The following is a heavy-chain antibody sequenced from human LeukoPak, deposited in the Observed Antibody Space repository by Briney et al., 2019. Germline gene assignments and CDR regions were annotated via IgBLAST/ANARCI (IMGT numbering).Heavy chain of an antibody. CDR1: GYTFADYY. V-gene: IGHV1-2*02. J-gene: IGHJ4*02. CDR3: ARQKAYDLLTAAGYYFDF. Sequence: ASVKVSCKASGYTFADYYMHWVRQAPGQGLEWMGWINPNSGGTNYAQKFQGRVTMTRSTSESTAYMELSSLRSDDTAVYYCARQKAYDLLTAAGYYFDFWGQGTLVTVSS. CDR2: INPNSGGT. D-gene: IGHD3-9*01.